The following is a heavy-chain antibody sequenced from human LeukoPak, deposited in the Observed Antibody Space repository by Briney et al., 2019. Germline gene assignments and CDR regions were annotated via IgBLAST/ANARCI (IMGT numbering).Heavy chain of an antibody. CDR1: GFTFSSYG. V-gene: IGHV3-30*02. D-gene: IGHD3-10*01. CDR2: IRYDGSNK. Sequence: GGSLRLSCAASGFTFSSYGMHSVRQAPGKGLEWVAFIRYDGSNKYYADSVKGRFTISRDNSKNTLYLQMNSLRAEDTAVYYCAKDRRGYGSGSYYFDYWGQGTLVTVSS. CDR3: AKDRRGYGSGSYYFDY. J-gene: IGHJ4*02.